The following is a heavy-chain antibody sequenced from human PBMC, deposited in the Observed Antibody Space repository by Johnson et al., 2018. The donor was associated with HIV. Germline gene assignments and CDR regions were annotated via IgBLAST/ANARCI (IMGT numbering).Heavy chain of an antibody. Sequence: VQLVESGGGLVQPGGSLRLSCRASGFSLSTYAMHWVRQAPGKGLESVSYISSSGSTIYYADSVKGRFTISRDNSKNTLYLQMNSLRVEDTAVYYCARDSTPWGGDYVDYAFDIWGQGTMVTVSS. D-gene: IGHD4-17*01. J-gene: IGHJ3*02. CDR1: GFSLSTYA. CDR3: ARDSTPWGGDYVDYAFDI. CDR2: ISSSGSTI. V-gene: IGHV3-48*01.